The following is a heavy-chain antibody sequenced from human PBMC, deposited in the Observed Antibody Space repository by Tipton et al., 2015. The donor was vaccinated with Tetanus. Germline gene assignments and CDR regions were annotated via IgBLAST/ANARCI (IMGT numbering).Heavy chain of an antibody. D-gene: IGHD4-17*01. CDR2: IWYDGSNK. CDR3: ARDSKDYAYYVLQYSYYYGMDV. CDR1: GFTFSSYG. J-gene: IGHJ6*02. Sequence: SLRLSCAASGFTFSSYGMHWVRQAPGKGLEWVAVIWYDGSNKYYADSVKGRFTISRDNSKNTLYLQMNSLRAEDTAVYYCARDSKDYAYYVLQYSYYYGMDVWGQGTTVTSSS. V-gene: IGHV3-33*01.